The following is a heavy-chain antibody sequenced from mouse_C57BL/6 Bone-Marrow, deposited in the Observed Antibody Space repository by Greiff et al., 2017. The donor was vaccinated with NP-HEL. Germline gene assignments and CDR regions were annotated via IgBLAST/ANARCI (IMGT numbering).Heavy chain of an antibody. CDR1: GYTFTDYN. Sequence: EVQLQQSGPELVKPGASVKIPCKASGYTFTDYNMDWVKQSHGKSLEWIGDINPNNGGTIYNQKFKGKATLTVDKSSSTAYMELRSLTSEDTAVYYCARKEDITTVVADWYFDVWGTGTTVTVSS. CDR3: ARKEDITTVVADWYFDV. CDR2: INPNNGGT. V-gene: IGHV1-18*01. J-gene: IGHJ1*03. D-gene: IGHD1-1*01.